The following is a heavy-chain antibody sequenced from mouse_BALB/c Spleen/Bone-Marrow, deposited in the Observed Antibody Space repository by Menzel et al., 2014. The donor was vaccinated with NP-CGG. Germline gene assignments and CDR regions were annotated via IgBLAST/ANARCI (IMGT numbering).Heavy chain of an antibody. CDR2: IFPGDGST. D-gene: IGHD1-1*01. CDR1: DYTFTSSD. Sequence: VQLQQSGPELVKPGASVKLSCKASDYTFTSSDINWVRQGPEQGLEWMGWIFPGDGSTKYNEKFKGKATLTIDKSSSTAYMQLSRLTSEDSAVYFCARSYKSAWFTYWGQGTLVTVSA. V-gene: IGHV1-85*01. CDR3: ARSYKSAWFTY. J-gene: IGHJ3*01.